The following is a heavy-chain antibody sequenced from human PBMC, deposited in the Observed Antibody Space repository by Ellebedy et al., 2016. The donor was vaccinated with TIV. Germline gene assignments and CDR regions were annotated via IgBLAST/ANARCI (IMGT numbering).Heavy chain of an antibody. CDR3: ARGSMVRGLAG. CDR1: LPSLSGYY. V-gene: IGHV4-34*01. CDR2: VNHRGTA. J-gene: IGHJ4*02. Sequence: SETLSLXCEIDLPSLSGYYWAWVRQPPGKGLEWIGDVNHRGTARYVSSLEGRVTISLDTSKKQLSLTITSMTVADTAFYFCARGSMVRGLAGWGQGTLVTVSS. D-gene: IGHD3-10*01.